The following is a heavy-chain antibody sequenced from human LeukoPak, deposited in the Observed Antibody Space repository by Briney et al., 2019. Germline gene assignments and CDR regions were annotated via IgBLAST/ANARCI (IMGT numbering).Heavy chain of an antibody. CDR2: MNPNSGNT. D-gene: IGHD6-13*01. Sequence: ASVKVSCKASGYTFTSYDINWVRQATGQGFEWMGWMNPNSGNTGYAQKFQGRVTITRNTSISTAYMELSSLRSEDTAVYYCARGVYSSSWYGFSNYYMDVWGKGTTVTVSS. J-gene: IGHJ6*03. CDR3: ARGVYSSSWYGFSNYYMDV. V-gene: IGHV1-8*01. CDR1: GYTFTSYD.